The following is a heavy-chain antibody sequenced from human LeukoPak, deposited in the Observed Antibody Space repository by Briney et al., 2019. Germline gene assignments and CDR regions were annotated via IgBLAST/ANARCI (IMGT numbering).Heavy chain of an antibody. J-gene: IGHJ4*02. D-gene: IGHD6-13*01. CDR2: ISGSGGST. CDR3: AKLRSSTWYEPFDY. CDR1: GFTFSSYA. Sequence: PGGSLRLSCAASGFTFSSYAMSWVRQAPGKGVEWVSGISGSGGSTYYANSVKGRFTISRDNSKNTLYLQMNSLRAEDTAVYYCAKLRSSTWYEPFDYWGQGTLVTVSS. V-gene: IGHV3-23*01.